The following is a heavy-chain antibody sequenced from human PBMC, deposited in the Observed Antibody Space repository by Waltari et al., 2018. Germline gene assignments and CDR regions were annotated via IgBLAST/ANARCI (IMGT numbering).Heavy chain of an antibody. V-gene: IGHV5-51*01. CDR3: GRLDSSTFPVDY. D-gene: IGHD3-22*01. Sequence: EVQPVQSGAEVKKHGESVKICCKASGYRFIDSWIGWMRQMPGRGLEWMGLIFPGDSDTIYNPSFQGQVTISVDRSITTAYLQYSRLKASDTAMYYCGRLDSSTFPVDYWGQGTLITVSS. J-gene: IGHJ4*02. CDR2: IFPGDSDT. CDR1: GYRFIDSW.